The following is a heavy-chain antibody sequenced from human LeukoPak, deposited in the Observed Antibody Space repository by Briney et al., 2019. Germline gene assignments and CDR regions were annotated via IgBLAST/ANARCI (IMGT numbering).Heavy chain of an antibody. J-gene: IGHJ4*02. D-gene: IGHD5-24*01. V-gene: IGHV3-53*01. Sequence: GGSLRLPCAASGFTVSSNYMSWVRQAPGKGLEWVSVIYSGGSTYYADSVKGRFTISRDNSKNTLYLQMNSLRAEDTAVYYCASASPEMATHFDYWGQGTLVTVSS. CDR2: IYSGGST. CDR1: GFTVSSNY. CDR3: ASASPEMATHFDY.